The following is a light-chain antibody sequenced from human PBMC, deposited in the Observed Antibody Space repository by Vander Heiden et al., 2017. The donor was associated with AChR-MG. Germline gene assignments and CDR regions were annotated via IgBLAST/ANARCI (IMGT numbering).Light chain of an antibody. Sequence: IVLTQSPGTLSLSPGERATLSCRASQSVSQLAWYQQKAGQAPRLLIYGASSRATGVPDRFSGSGCGTDFTLTISRLEPEDFAVYYCQQYVSPPTWTFGQGTQVEIK. CDR1: QSVSQ. CDR2: GAS. J-gene: IGKJ1*01. CDR3: QQYVSPPTWT. V-gene: IGKV3-20*01.